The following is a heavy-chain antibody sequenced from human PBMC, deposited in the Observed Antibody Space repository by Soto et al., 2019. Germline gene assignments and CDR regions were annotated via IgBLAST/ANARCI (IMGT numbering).Heavy chain of an antibody. CDR1: GGSVSSGSYY. CDR3: ARAGCSSTSCNWFDP. V-gene: IGHV4-61*01. D-gene: IGHD2-2*01. J-gene: IGHJ5*02. CDR2: IYYSGST. Sequence: SETLSLTCTVSGGSVSSGSYYWSWIRQPPGKGLEWIGYIYYSGSTNYNPSLKSRVTISVDTSKNQFSLKLSSVTAADTAVYYCARAGCSSTSCNWFDPWGQGTLVTVSS.